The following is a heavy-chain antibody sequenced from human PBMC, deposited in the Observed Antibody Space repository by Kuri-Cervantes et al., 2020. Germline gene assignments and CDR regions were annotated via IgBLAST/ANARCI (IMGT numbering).Heavy chain of an antibody. CDR3: ASSSYGDYVVPSVRVGPGFDY. J-gene: IGHJ4*02. CDR1: GFTFSSYA. Sequence: GSLRLSCAASGFTFSSYAMSWIRQPPGKGLEWIGEINHSGSTNYNPSLKSRVTISVDTSKNQFSLKLSSVTAADTAVYYCASSSYGDYVVPSVRVGPGFDYWGQGTLVTVSS. V-gene: IGHV4-34*01. D-gene: IGHD4-17*01. CDR2: INHSGST.